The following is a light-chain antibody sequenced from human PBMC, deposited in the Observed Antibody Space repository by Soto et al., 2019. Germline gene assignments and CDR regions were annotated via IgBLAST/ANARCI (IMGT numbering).Light chain of an antibody. CDR2: EVS. V-gene: IGLV2-8*01. CDR3: SSCAASNNLGV. CDR1: SSDIGGYNY. Sequence: QSALTQPPSASGSPGQSVTNSCIGTSSDIGGYNYVSWYQQHPGKAPKLMIYEVSKRPSGVPDRFSGSKSGNTASLTVSALQAEDVADYYGSSCAASNNLGVFGGGTKLSGL. J-gene: IGLJ2*01.